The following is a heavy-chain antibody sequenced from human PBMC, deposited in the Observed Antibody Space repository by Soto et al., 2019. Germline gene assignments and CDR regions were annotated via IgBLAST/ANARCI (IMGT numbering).Heavy chain of an antibody. CDR1: GYTFTSYG. V-gene: IGHV1-3*01. CDR2: INAGNGNT. CDR3: ATVVTDLYCGGGCSLPYYFDY. D-gene: IGHD2-21*02. Sequence: ASVKVSCKASGYTFTSYGMHWVRQAPGQRLEWMGWINAGNGNTKYSQKFQGRVTITTDTSASTAYMELSSLRSDDTAVYYCATVVTDLYCGGGCSLPYYFDYWGQGTLVTVSS. J-gene: IGHJ4*02.